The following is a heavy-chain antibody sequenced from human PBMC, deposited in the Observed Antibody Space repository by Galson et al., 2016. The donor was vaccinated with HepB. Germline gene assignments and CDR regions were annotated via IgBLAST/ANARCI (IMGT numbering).Heavy chain of an antibody. CDR2: ISWNSGTI. CDR3: SKAHNYAWGYYLDS. J-gene: IGHJ4*02. CDR1: GFTFEDYA. Sequence: SLRLSCAASGFTFEDYAMHWVRQAPGKGLEWVAGISWNSGTIAYADSVKGRFTISRDSAKNSLYLQVNGLRADNTALYYCSKAHNYAWGYYLDSWGQGTLVTVSS. V-gene: IGHV3-9*01. D-gene: IGHD5-24*01.